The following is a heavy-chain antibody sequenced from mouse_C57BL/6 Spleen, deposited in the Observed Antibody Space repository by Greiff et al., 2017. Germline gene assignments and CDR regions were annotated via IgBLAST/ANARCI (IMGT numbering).Heavy chain of an antibody. CDR3: ARGGTTVVSYFDY. CDR2: ISDGGSYT. V-gene: IGHV5-4*03. Sequence: DVKLVESGGGLVKPGGSLKLSCAASGFTFSSYAMSWVRQTPEKRLEWVAIISDGGSYTYYPDNVKGRFTISRDNAKNNLYLQMSHLKSKDTAMYYCARGGTTVVSYFDYWGQGTTLTVSA. CDR1: GFTFSSYA. D-gene: IGHD1-1*01. J-gene: IGHJ2*01.